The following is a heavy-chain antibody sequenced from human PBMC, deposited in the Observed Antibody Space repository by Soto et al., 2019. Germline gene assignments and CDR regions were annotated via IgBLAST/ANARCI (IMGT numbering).Heavy chain of an antibody. Sequence: ASVKVSCKASGYTFINYGINWVRQAPGQGLEWMGWISAYNGNTKDAQKFQDRATMTTDTSTSTAYMELTGLRSDDTAVYYCARDMVTFGGVIVSRYWGQGTQVTVSS. CDR3: ARDMVTFGGVIVSRY. V-gene: IGHV1-18*01. J-gene: IGHJ4*02. CDR1: GYTFINYG. CDR2: ISAYNGNT. D-gene: IGHD3-16*02.